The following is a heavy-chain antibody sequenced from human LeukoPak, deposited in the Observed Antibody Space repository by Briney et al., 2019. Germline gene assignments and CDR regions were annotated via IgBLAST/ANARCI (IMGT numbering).Heavy chain of an antibody. Sequence: SETLSLTCAVYGGSFSGYYWSWIRQPPGKGLEWIGEINHSGSTNYNPSLKSRVTISVDTSKNQFSLELSSVTAADTAVYYCARGGNYYGSPWGQGTLVTVSS. CDR2: INHSGST. CDR3: ARGGNYYGSP. V-gene: IGHV4-34*01. D-gene: IGHD3-10*01. J-gene: IGHJ4*02. CDR1: GGSFSGYY.